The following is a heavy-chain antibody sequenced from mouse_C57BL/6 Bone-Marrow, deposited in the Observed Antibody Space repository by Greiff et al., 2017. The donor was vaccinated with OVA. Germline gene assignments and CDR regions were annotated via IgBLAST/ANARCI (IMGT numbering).Heavy chain of an antibody. Sequence: HLVESGPELVKPGASVKISCKASGYSFTDYNMNWVKQSNGKSLEWIGVINPNYGTTSYNQNFKGKATLTVDPSSSTAYMQLISLTSEDAADYYCGGGGLQGMDYWGQGTSVTVSS. V-gene: IGHV1-39*01. J-gene: IGHJ4*01. CDR3: GGGGLQGMDY. CDR1: GYSFTDYN. D-gene: IGHD3-1*01. CDR2: INPNYGTT.